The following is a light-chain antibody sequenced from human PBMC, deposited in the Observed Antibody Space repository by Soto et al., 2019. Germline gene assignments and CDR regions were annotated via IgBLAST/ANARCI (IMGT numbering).Light chain of an antibody. CDR2: GAS. CDR3: QQYGSSPLT. CDR1: QSVSSSF. J-gene: IGKJ4*01. Sequence: EIVLTQSPGTLSLSPGERATLSCRASQSVSSSFLAWYQQKPGQAPRLLIYGASSRATGIPDRFSGSGSGKDFTLTISRLAPEDVAVYYCQQYGSSPLTFGGGTKVEIK. V-gene: IGKV3-20*01.